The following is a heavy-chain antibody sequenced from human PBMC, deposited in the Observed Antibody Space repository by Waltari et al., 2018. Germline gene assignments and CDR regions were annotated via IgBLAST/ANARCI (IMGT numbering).Heavy chain of an antibody. D-gene: IGHD1-1*01. CDR3: ARVEQQQQLYYYPMDV. Sequence: EVQLVESGGGLIQQGGSLSLSCPASAFPPSVYIINWVRQAPGKGLEWISYISRSSTSIYYADSVKGRFTISRDNAKNSLFLQMNSLRAEDTAVYYCARVEQQQQLYYYPMDVWGQGTAVTVSS. V-gene: IGHV3-48*01. J-gene: IGHJ6*02. CDR1: AFPPSVYI. CDR2: ISRSSTSI.